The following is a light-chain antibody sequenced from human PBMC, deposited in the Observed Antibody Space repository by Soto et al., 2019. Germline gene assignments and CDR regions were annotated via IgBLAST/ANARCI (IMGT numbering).Light chain of an antibody. J-gene: IGKJ2*01. V-gene: IGKV3-20*01. CDR3: QQYANSTFT. CDR1: QSVSSNY. CDR2: GAS. Sequence: EIVLTQSPGTLPLSPGERATLSCRASQSVSSNYLVWYQQKPGQAPRPLIYGASSRATGIPDRFSGSAYGRDFTLTISRLEPEDFAVYYCQQYANSTFTFGQGTKVEIK.